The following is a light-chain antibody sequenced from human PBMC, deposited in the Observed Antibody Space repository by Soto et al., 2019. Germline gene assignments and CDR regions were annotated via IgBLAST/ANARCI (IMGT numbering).Light chain of an antibody. CDR3: QQYGNSPIT. Sequence: ETVLTQSPGTLSLSPGETATLSCRASQSIGSNSLAWYQQKPGQPPRLLIYGASNRATDIPDRFSGSGSGTDFTLTSTRLESEDFAVYDCQQYGNSPITFGQGTRLEIK. J-gene: IGKJ5*01. CDR2: GAS. V-gene: IGKV3-20*01. CDR1: QSIGSNS.